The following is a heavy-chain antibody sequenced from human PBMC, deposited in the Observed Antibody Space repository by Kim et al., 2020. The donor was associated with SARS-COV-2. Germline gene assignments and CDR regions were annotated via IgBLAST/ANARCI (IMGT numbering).Heavy chain of an antibody. CDR3: ARELGSYGPEDYGMDV. V-gene: IGHV1-69*01. Sequence: KFQGRVTITADESTSTAYMELSSLRSEDTAVYYCARELGSYGPEDYGMDVWGQGTTVTVSS. J-gene: IGHJ6*02. D-gene: IGHD3-16*01.